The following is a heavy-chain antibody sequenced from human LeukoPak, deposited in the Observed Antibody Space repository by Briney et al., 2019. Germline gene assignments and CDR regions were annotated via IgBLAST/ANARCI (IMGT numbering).Heavy chain of an antibody. J-gene: IGHJ4*02. D-gene: IGHD3-10*01. CDR2: MKKDGSET. CDR1: GFTFSSYS. Sequence: GGSLRLSCVVSGFTFSSYSMIWVRQAPGKGLQWVADMKKDGSETNYVDSVKGRFTISRDNAKNSLYLQMNSLRAEDTAVYYCGRHRSGSGTYFIDYWGQGTLVSVPS. CDR3: GRHRSGSGTYFIDY. V-gene: IGHV3-7*01.